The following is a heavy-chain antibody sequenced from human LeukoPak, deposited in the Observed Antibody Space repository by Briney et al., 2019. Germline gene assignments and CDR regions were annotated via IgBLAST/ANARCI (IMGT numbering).Heavy chain of an antibody. V-gene: IGHV3-66*01. CDR3: ARLKYYYDSSGSRAEYFQH. J-gene: IGHJ1*01. D-gene: IGHD3-22*01. Sequence: GGSLRLSCAASGFTVSSNYMSWVRQAPGKGLEWVSVVYSGGSTYYADSVKGRFTISRDNSQNTLYLQMNSLRAEDTAVYYCARLKYYYDSSGSRAEYFQHWGQGTLVTASS. CDR2: VYSGGST. CDR1: GFTVSSNY.